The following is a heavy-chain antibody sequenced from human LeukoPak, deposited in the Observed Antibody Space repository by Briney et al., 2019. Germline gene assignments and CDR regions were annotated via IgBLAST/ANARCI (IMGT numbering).Heavy chain of an antibody. Sequence: PGGSLRLSCAASGFTFSDYWMSWVRQAPGKELEWVANIKQNGSEKDYVDSVKGRFTISRDNARNSLYLQMNSLRAGDTAVYYCADPGVGFWGQGTLVTVSS. CDR1: GFTFSDYW. D-gene: IGHD2-8*01. CDR2: IKQNGSEK. CDR3: ADPGVGF. J-gene: IGHJ4*02. V-gene: IGHV3-7*01.